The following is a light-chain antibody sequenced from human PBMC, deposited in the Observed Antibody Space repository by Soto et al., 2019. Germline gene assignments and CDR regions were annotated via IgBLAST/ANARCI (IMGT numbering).Light chain of an antibody. Sequence: EIVMTQSPATLSVSPGERATLSCRASQSVSSNLAWYQQKPGQAPRLLIYGASTRATGIPARFSGSGSGTDFTLTISRLEPEDFAVYYCQQYGRSPTWTFGQGTKVDIK. CDR1: QSVSSN. V-gene: IGKV3-15*01. CDR3: QQYGRSPTWT. J-gene: IGKJ1*01. CDR2: GAS.